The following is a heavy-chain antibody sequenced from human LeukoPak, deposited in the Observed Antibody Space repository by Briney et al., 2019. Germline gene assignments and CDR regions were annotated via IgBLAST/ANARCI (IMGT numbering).Heavy chain of an antibody. D-gene: IGHD2-21*02. Sequence: PGRSLRLSCAASGFTFSSYAMHWVRQAPGKGLEWVAVISYDGSNKYYADSVKGRFTISRDNSKNTLYLQMNSLRAEDTAVYYCARSPTGDSGGYLDYWGQGTLVTVAS. CDR3: ARSPTGDSGGYLDY. CDR2: ISYDGSNK. J-gene: IGHJ4*02. V-gene: IGHV3-30-3*01. CDR1: GFTFSSYA.